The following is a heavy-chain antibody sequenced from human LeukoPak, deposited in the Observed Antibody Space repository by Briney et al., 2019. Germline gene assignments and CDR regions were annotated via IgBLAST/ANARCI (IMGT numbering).Heavy chain of an antibody. CDR2: IKQDGSEK. Sequence: PGGSLRLSCAASGFTLSSYWMSWVRQAPGKGLERLANIKQDGSEKYYVDYVKGRFTISRDNAKNSLYLQMNSLRAEDTAVYYCARDGDGYKNLHVGLFDYWGQGTLVTVSS. D-gene: IGHD5-24*01. CDR3: ARDGDGYKNLHVGLFDY. J-gene: IGHJ4*02. V-gene: IGHV3-7*01. CDR1: GFTLSSYW.